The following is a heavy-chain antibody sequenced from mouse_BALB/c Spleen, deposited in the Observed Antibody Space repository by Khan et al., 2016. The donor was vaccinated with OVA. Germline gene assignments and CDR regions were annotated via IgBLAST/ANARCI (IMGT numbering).Heavy chain of an antibody. Sequence: QIQLVQSGPELKKPGETVKISCKASGYTFTNYGMNWVKQAPGKGLKWMGWINTYTGEPTYTDDFKGRFAFSLETSASTAYLTINNLKNEDMATYFCARVASYWYFAFWGAVTTLTVSS. J-gene: IGHJ1*01. CDR1: GYTFTNYG. CDR3: ARVASYWYFAF. V-gene: IGHV9-1*02. CDR2: INTYTGEP.